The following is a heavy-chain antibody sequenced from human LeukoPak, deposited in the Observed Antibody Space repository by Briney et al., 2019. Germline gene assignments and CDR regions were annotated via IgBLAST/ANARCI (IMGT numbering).Heavy chain of an antibody. CDR2: IKQDGSDT. Sequence: GGSLRLSCVPTTFIFSSYWMSWVRQIPGKGLEWVATIKQDGSDTSYSDSVKGRFTTSRDNAANSVYLQITSLRVENTGPYFCAGCLNCFQHFNYFYMDVWGKGTTVTVS. J-gene: IGHJ6*03. D-gene: IGHD2-15*01. CDR1: TFIFSSYW. V-gene: IGHV3-7*03. CDR3: AGCLNCFQHFNYFYMDV.